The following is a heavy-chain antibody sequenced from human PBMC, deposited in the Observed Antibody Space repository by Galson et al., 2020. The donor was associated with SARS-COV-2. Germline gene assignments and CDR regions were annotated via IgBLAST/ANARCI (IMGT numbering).Heavy chain of an antibody. D-gene: IGHD6-19*01. J-gene: IGHJ4*02. CDR3: ASQIIAVAETTGDY. V-gene: IGHV1-69*13. Sequence: SVKVSCKASGGTFSSYAISWVRQAPGQGLEWMGGIIPIFGTANYAQKFQGRVTITADESTSTAYLELSSLRSEDTAVYYLASQIIAVAETTGDYWGQGTLVTVSS. CDR1: GGTFSSYA. CDR2: IIPIFGTA.